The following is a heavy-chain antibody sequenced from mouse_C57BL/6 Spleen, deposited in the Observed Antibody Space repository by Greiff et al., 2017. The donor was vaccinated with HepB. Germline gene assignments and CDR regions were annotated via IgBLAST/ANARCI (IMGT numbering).Heavy chain of an antibody. D-gene: IGHD2-3*01. V-gene: IGHV3-6*01. J-gene: IGHJ2*01. CDR3: ARGDGPNYFDY. CDR2: ISYDGSN. Sequence: EVKLVESGPGLVKPSQSLSLTCSVTGYSITSGYYWNWIRQFPGNKLEWMGYISYDGSNNYNPSLKNRISITRDTSKNQFFLKLNSVTTEDTATYYCARGDGPNYFDYWGQGTTLTVSS. CDR1: GYSITSGYY.